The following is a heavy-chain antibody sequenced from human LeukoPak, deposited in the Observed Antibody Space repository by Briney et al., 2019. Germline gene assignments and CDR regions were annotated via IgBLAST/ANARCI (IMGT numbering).Heavy chain of an antibody. D-gene: IGHD6-19*01. CDR2: IYGGGST. CDR1: GFTVSNYY. CDR3: AMGYSSGWYGGH. J-gene: IGHJ4*02. V-gene: IGHV3-53*01. Sequence: GSLRLSCAASGFTVSNYYMSWVRQAPWKGLEWVSVIYGGGSTYYADSVKGRFTISRDNSKNTLYLQMNSLGAGDTAVYYCAMGYSSGWYGGHWGQGTLVTVSS.